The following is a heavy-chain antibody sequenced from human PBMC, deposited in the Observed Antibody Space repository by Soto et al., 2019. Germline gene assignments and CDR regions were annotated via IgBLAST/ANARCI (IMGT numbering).Heavy chain of an antibody. V-gene: IGHV4-39*01. CDR3: ARLPRNLCSSTSCYAHGMDV. Sequence: QLQLQESGPGLVKPSETLSLTCTVSGGSISSSSYYWGWIRQPPGKGLEWIGSIYYSGSTYYNPSLKSRVTMSVDTAKNQFALKLSSVTAADTAVYYCARLPRNLCSSTSCYAHGMDVWGQGTTVTVSS. CDR2: IYYSGST. J-gene: IGHJ6*02. CDR1: GGSISSSSYY. D-gene: IGHD2-2*01.